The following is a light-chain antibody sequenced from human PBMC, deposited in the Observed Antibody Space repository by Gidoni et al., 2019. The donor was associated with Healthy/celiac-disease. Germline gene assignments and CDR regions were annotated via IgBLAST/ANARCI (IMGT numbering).Light chain of an antibody. CDR2: GAS. Sequence: EIALTQSPGNLSLSPGERATLSCRASQSVSTSYLAWYQQKPGQAPRLLIYGASSRATGIPDRFSGSGSGTDFTLTISRLEPEDFALYYCQQYGRSPRTFGQGTKLEIK. V-gene: IGKV3-20*01. J-gene: IGKJ2*01. CDR3: QQYGRSPRT. CDR1: QSVSTSY.